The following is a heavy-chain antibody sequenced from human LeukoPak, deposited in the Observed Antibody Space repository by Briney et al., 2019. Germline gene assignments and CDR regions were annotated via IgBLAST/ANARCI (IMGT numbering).Heavy chain of an antibody. CDR1: GYTLTELS. V-gene: IGHV1-46*01. Sequence: ASVKVSCKVSGYTLTELSMHWVRQAPGQGLEWMGIINPSGGSTSYAQKFQGRVTMTRDTSTSTVYMELSSLRSEDTAVYYCARGVLTGYYFDYWGQGTLVTVSS. D-gene: IGHD3-9*01. CDR3: ARGVLTGYYFDY. CDR2: INPSGGST. J-gene: IGHJ4*02.